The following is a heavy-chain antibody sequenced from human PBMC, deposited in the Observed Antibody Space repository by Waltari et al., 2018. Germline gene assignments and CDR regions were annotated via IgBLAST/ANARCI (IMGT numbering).Heavy chain of an antibody. V-gene: IGHV4-59*01. J-gene: IGHJ2*01. CDR1: GGSISSYY. CDR2: IYYSGST. D-gene: IGHD3-3*01. CDR3: ARAHYYDFWSGYYEDGYFDL. Sequence: QVQLQESGPGLVKPSETLSLTCTVSGGSISSYYWSWIRQPPGKGLEWIGYIYYSGSTNYNPSLKSRVTISVDTSKNQFSLKLSSVTAADTAVYYCARAHYYDFWSGYYEDGYFDLWGRGTLVTFSS.